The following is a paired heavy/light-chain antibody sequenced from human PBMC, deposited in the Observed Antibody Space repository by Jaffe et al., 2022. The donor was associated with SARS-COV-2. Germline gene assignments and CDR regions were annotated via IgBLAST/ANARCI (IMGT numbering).Light chain of an antibody. CDR2: WAS. CDR3: QQYYNSPQT. Sequence: DIVMTQSPDSLAVSLGERATINCKSSQNVFYSAENKNSLAWYQQKQGQPPKLLIIWASTRESGVPGRFSGSGSGTDFTLTISSLQAEDVAVYYCQQYYNSPQTFGQGTKVEIK. J-gene: IGKJ1*01. V-gene: IGKV4-1*01. CDR1: QNVFYSAENKNS.
Heavy chain of an antibody. CDR3: VRRGDSHAIFDS. CDR1: GGSVSSRKYY. J-gene: IGHJ4*02. D-gene: IGHD5-18*01. V-gene: IGHV4-39*01. Sequence: QLQLQESGPGLVKPSETLSLTCTVSGGSVSSRKYYWGWIRQPPGKELEYIGRVSYNGNTDYNPSLKSRVTMSVDTSKNQFSLKLNSVNAADTAVYYCVRRGDSHAIFDSWGQGTLVTVSS. CDR2: VSYNGNT.